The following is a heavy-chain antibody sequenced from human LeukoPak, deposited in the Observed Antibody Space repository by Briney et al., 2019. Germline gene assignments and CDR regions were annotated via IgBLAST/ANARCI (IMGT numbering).Heavy chain of an antibody. CDR3: ARDPSGNGGGGEYYFDY. Sequence: SETLSLTCTVSGGSIISSNHYWGWTRQPPGKGLEWFGSISYSGGTAYNPSLKSRVTLSVDKSKNQFSLKLSSVTAADTALYYCARDPSGNGGGGEYYFDYWGQGTLVTVSS. CDR2: ISYSGGT. D-gene: IGHD1-26*01. V-gene: IGHV4-39*07. J-gene: IGHJ4*02. CDR1: GGSIISSNHY.